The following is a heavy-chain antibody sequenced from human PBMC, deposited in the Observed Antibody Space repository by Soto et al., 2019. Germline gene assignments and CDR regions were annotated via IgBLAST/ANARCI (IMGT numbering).Heavy chain of an antibody. CDR2: IWYDGSNK. CDR3: ARDPDSGYDYLGYYYYGMDV. Sequence: QVQLVESGGGVVQPGRSLRLSCAASGFTFSSYGMHWVRQAPGKGLEWVAVIWYDGSNKYYADSVKGRFTISRDNSKNTXYXXMNSLRAEDTAVYYCARDPDSGYDYLGYYYYGMDVWGQGTTVTVSS. CDR1: GFTFSSYG. V-gene: IGHV3-33*01. J-gene: IGHJ6*02. D-gene: IGHD5-12*01.